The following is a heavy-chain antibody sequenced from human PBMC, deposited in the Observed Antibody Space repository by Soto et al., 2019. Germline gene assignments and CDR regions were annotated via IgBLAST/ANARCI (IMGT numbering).Heavy chain of an antibody. CDR3: SKDQRPSSVGVIASFDC. D-gene: IGHD3-16*02. CDR2: ITSEGDTT. Sequence: EVQLLGSGGGLVQPGGSLRLSCSASGFTFSSYAMSWVRQAPGKGLEWVSSITSEGDTTFYADSVKGLFTISRNNFKITLYLQMNRLRSDDTAIYYCSKDQRPSSVGVIASFDCWGQGALVTVSS. CDR1: GFTFSSYA. V-gene: IGHV3-23*01. J-gene: IGHJ4*02.